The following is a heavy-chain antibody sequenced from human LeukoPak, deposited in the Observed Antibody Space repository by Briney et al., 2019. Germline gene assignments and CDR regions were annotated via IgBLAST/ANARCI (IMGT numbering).Heavy chain of an antibody. J-gene: IGHJ5*02. V-gene: IGHV4-38-2*01. CDR2: IYHSGST. D-gene: IGHD6-13*01. CDR3: ARHTAGYSSSLNWFDP. Sequence: SETLSLTCAVSGYSISSGYYWGWIRQPAGKGLEWIGSIYHSGSTYYNPSLKSRVTISVDTSKNQFSLKLSSVTAADTAVYYCARHTAGYSSSLNWFDPWGQGTLVTVSS. CDR1: GYSISSGYY.